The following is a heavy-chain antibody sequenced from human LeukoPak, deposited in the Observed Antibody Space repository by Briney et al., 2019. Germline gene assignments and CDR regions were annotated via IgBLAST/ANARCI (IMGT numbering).Heavy chain of an antibody. J-gene: IGHJ4*02. CDR1: GYTFTNYY. CDR3: ARGQGAAAG. Sequence: ASVKVSCKASGYTFTNYYIHWVRQAPGQGLECMGIINPSGGSTSYAQKFQGRVTMTRDMSTSTVYMELSSLRSEDTAVYYCARGQGAAAGWGQGTLVTVSS. D-gene: IGHD6-13*01. CDR2: INPSGGST. V-gene: IGHV1-46*01.